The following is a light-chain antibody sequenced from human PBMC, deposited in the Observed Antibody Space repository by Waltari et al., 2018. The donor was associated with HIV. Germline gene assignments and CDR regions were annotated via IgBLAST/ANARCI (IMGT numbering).Light chain of an antibody. CDR3: SSNAITFEI. Sequence: QSALPQPPSASGSLGQSVTIPCTGSSSDIGSYNYFSWFQQYPGKSPKLIIYEVNKRPSGVPDRFSGSKSGNTASLTVSGLQADDEADYYCSSNAITFEIFGGGTKLTVL. J-gene: IGLJ2*01. CDR2: EVN. CDR1: SSDIGSYNY. V-gene: IGLV2-8*01.